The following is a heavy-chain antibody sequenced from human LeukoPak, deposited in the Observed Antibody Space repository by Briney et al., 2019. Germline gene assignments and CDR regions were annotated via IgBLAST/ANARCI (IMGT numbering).Heavy chain of an antibody. CDR1: GGSISSYY. D-gene: IGHD6-19*01. CDR2: ISYSGGT. Sequence: SETLFLTCTVSGGSISSYYWSWIRQPPGKGLEWVGQISYSGGTNYNPSLKSRVSISIDTSKNLFSLKLNSVTAADTAVYYCAAESERWLVRSWGQGTLVTVSS. J-gene: IGHJ4*02. V-gene: IGHV4-59*03. CDR3: AAESERWLVRS.